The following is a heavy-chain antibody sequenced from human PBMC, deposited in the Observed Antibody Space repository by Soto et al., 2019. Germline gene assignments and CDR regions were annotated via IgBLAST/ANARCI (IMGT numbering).Heavy chain of an antibody. CDR3: ARVRVTRYFDWLEP. CDR1: GAPITSNY. CDR2: LDHQGYS. J-gene: IGHJ5*02. Sequence: SETLSLTCSVSGAPITSNYCTWIRQPPWKGLEWIGYLDHQGYSNYSPSLRSRVPMSIDTSKNQLSLKVHSVTAADTAVYYCARVRVTRYFDWLEPSGQGTLVTFCS. D-gene: IGHD3-9*01. V-gene: IGHV4-59*01.